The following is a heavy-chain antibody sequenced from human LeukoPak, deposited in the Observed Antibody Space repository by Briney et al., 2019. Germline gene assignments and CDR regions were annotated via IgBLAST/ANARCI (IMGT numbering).Heavy chain of an antibody. CDR2: ISYDGSNK. Sequence: GGSLRPSCAGSGFTFSRYGMHWVRQAPGKGLEWVAVISYDGSNKYYGDSVEGRFTISRDNSKSTLLLQMNSLRPEDTAVYYCAKDALGRLAAAGDYYYYYGVDVRGQGTTVTVSS. J-gene: IGHJ6*02. CDR1: GFTFSRYG. D-gene: IGHD6-13*01. CDR3: AKDALGRLAAAGDYYYYYGVDV. V-gene: IGHV3-30*18.